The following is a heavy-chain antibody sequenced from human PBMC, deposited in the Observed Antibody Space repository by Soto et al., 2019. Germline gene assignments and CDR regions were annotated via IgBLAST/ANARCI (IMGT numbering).Heavy chain of an antibody. CDR1: GGTFSIYA. V-gene: IGHV1-69*06. Sequence: QVQLVQSGAEVKKPGSSVKVSCKASGGTFSIYAISWMRQAPGQGLEWMGGIIPIFGTTNYAQKFQGRVTITADKSTSTAYMELSSLRSEDTAVYYCASRGIVAAGGGIDPWGQGTLVTVSS. D-gene: IGHD6-13*01. CDR3: ASRGIVAAGGGIDP. J-gene: IGHJ5*02. CDR2: IIPIFGTT.